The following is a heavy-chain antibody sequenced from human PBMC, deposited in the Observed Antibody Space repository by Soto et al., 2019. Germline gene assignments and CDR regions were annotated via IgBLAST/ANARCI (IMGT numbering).Heavy chain of an antibody. J-gene: IGHJ3*02. CDR1: GGTFSSYA. V-gene: IGHV1-69*01. D-gene: IGHD2-2*01. CDR2: INPIFGTA. CDR3: AHTITSSYKVAFDI. Sequence: QVQLVQSGAEVKKPGSSVKVSCKASGGTFSSYAISWVRQAPGQGLEWMGGINPIFGTANYAQKFQGRVTITADESTSTAYIELTNLRYKYTAVYYCAHTITSSYKVAFDIWGQGTMVTDSS.